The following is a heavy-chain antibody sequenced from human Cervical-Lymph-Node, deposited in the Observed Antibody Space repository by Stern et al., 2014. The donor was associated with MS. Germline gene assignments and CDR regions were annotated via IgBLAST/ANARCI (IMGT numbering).Heavy chain of an antibody. V-gene: IGHV3-9*01. Sequence: EVQLVESGGGLVQPGRSLRLSCAASGFNFDDYAMHWIRQAPGKGLEWVSRITWNSGRIRYADSVKGRFTISRDNAKNSLYLEMNSLGTEDTALYYCVKDMWNYVWGSDPLYFDHWGQGTLVTVSS. J-gene: IGHJ4*02. CDR3: VKDMWNYVWGSDPLYFDH. CDR2: ITWNSGRI. D-gene: IGHD3-16*01. CDR1: GFNFDDYA.